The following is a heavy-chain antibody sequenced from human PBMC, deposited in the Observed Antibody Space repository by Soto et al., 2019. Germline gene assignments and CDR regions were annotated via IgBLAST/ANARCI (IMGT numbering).Heavy chain of an antibody. CDR3: AKGINGGYDFVY. Sequence: EVQLLESGGGLVQPGGSLRLSCAASGFTFSIYALSWVRQAPGKGLQWVSAISGGGDNTYYADSVKGRFTMSRDNSRNTLYLQMNSLRAEDTAVYYCAKGINGGYDFVYWGQGTLVTVSS. D-gene: IGHD5-12*01. V-gene: IGHV3-23*01. CDR2: ISGGGDNT. CDR1: GFTFSIYA. J-gene: IGHJ4*02.